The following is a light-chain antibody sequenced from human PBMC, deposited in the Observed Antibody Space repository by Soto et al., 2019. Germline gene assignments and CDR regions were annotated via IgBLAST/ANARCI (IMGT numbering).Light chain of an antibody. J-gene: IGLJ2*01. CDR3: SSFTTSSTLLV. Sequence: QSALTQPASVSGSPGQSITISCTGTSSDIGGYNFVSWYQHHPGKAPKLMIYDVNNRPSGVSSRFSGSKSGNTASLTISGLQTEDDADYYCSSFTTSSTLLVFGGGTKLTVL. V-gene: IGLV2-14*03. CDR2: DVN. CDR1: SSDIGGYNF.